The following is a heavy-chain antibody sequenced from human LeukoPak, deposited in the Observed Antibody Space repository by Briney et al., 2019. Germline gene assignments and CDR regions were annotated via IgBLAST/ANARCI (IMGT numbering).Heavy chain of an antibody. Sequence: PGGSLRLSCAASGFTFDDYAMHWVRQAPGKGLEWVSGISWNSGSIGYADSVKGRFTISSDNAKNSLYLQMNSLRAEDTALYYCAKDPDYGGNSNPYYFDYWGQGTLVTVSS. V-gene: IGHV3-9*01. CDR3: AKDPDYGGNSNPYYFDY. J-gene: IGHJ4*02. D-gene: IGHD4-23*01. CDR2: ISWNSGSI. CDR1: GFTFDDYA.